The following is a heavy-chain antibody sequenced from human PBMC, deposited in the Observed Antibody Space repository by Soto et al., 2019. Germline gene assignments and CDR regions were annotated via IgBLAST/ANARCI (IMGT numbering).Heavy chain of an antibody. CDR2: IYSGSAT. CDR3: ARGKSGWLTFDY. D-gene: IGHD6-19*01. J-gene: IGHJ4*02. V-gene: IGHV3-53*02. CDR1: GFTVSDTY. Sequence: EVRLVETGGGLIQPGGSLRLSCAASGFTVSDTYKNWVRQAPGKGLEWVSVIYSGSATYYADPVKGRFTISRDNSKNTVFLQMSSLRVDDTAVYYCARGKSGWLTFDYWGQGILVTVSS.